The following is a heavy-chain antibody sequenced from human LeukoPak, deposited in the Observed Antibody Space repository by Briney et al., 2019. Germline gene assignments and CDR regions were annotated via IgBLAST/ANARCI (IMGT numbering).Heavy chain of an antibody. Sequence: GGSLRLSCEASGFTFSSNGMHWVRQTPGKGLEWVAVIWYDGSNKYYADSVKGRFIISRDNSKNTLYLQMNSLRAEDTAVYYCARGRLHRAGNDAFDIWGQGTMVTVSS. J-gene: IGHJ3*02. D-gene: IGHD1-14*01. V-gene: IGHV3-33*01. CDR2: IWYDGSNK. CDR1: GFTFSSNG. CDR3: ARGRLHRAGNDAFDI.